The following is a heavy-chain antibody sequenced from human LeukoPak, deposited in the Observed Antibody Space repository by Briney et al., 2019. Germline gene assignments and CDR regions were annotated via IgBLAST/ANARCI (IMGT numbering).Heavy chain of an antibody. J-gene: IGHJ5*01. D-gene: IGHD5-18*01. CDR1: GFTFSSYG. CDR3: ARDSGAAMVNWFAD. V-gene: IGHV3-33*01. CDR2: IWYVGINT. Sequence: GGSLTLSCAASGFTFSSYGLHWVRQAPGKGLEWVAVIWYVGINTSNADSVKGRFTISRDNSKKTMYLQMSSLRAEETAVYYSARDSGAAMVNWFADWGQGSLVTV.